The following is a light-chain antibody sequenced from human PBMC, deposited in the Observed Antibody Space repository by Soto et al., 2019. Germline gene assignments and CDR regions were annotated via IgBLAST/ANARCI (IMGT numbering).Light chain of an antibody. J-gene: IGKJ5*01. CDR2: DAS. CDR1: QSVSTY. V-gene: IGKV3-11*01. Sequence: PGERATLSCRASQSVSTYVAWFRQRPGQAPRLLIYDASNRASGIPARISGSGSGTDFTLTISSLEPEDFAVYYCQQRSNWPITFGQGTRLEIK. CDR3: QQRSNWPIT.